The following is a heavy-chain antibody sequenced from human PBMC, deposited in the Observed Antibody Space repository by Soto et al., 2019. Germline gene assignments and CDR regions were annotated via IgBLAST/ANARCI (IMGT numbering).Heavy chain of an antibody. CDR2: FDPEDGET. V-gene: IGHV1-24*01. J-gene: IGHJ4*02. CDR1: GDTFSTYT. Sequence: APVKVSCKASGDTFSTYTITWMRQAPGQGLEWMGGFDPEDGETIYAQKFQGRVTMTEDTSTDTAYLELSSLRSEDTAVYYCATTPRSSGSSGYWGQGTLVTVSS. D-gene: IGHD3-22*01. CDR3: ATTPRSSGSSGY.